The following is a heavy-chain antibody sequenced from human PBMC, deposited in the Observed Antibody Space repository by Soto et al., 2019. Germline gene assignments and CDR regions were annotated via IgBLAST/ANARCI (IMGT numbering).Heavy chain of an antibody. V-gene: IGHV4-30-4*01. J-gene: IGHJ4*02. CDR2: IYDSGST. Sequence: SETLSLTCTVSCGSIRSGDSYWSWIRQPPGKGLEWIGYIYDSGSTYYNPSLKSRVIISVDTSKNQFSLKLSSVAAADTAVYFCARGRDYSYFDYWGQGTLVTVSS. CDR1: CGSIRSGDSY. CDR3: ARGRDYSYFDY. D-gene: IGHD4-4*01.